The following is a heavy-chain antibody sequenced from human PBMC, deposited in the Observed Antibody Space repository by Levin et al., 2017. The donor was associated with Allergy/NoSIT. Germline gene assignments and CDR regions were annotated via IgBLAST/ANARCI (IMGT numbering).Heavy chain of an antibody. Sequence: LSLTCAASRFTFSSYSMNWVRQAPGKGLEWVSYISGSSSTVYYADSVKGRFTISRDNAKNSLYLQMNSLRVEDTAVYYCASGLREITMVRGVIIGGYWGQGTLVTVSS. CDR3: ASGLREITMVRGVIIGGY. V-gene: IGHV3-48*01. J-gene: IGHJ4*02. CDR1: RFTFSSYS. CDR2: ISGSSSTV. D-gene: IGHD3-10*01.